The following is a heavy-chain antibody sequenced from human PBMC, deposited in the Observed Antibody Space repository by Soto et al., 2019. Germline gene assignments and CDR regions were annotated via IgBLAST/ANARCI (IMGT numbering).Heavy chain of an antibody. CDR1: GFNFDDYA. CDR3: AEGNSGWRD. CDR2: ISWNSADI. J-gene: IGHJ4*02. V-gene: IGHV3-9*01. Sequence: EVQLVESGGDLVQPGRSLRLSCAASGFNFDDYAMHWVRQAPGKGLEWVSHISWNSADIRYADSVKGRFTISRDNAKNSLYLQMNSLRHEDTALYYCAEGNSGWRDWGQGTLVTVSS. D-gene: IGHD5-12*01.